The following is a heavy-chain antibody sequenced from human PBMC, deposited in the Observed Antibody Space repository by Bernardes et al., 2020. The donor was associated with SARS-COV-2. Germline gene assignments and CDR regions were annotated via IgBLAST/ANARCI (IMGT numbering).Heavy chain of an antibody. V-gene: IGHV1-18*01. CDR2: ISAYNGNT. J-gene: IGHJ5*02. Sequence: ASVKVSCKASGYTFTSYGISWVRQAPGQGLEWMGWISAYNGNTNYAQKLQGRVTMTTDTSTSTAYMELRSLRSDDTAVYYCARDEQIFGVVIPAFDPWGQGTLVTVSS. CDR1: GYTFTSYG. D-gene: IGHD3-3*01. CDR3: ARDEQIFGVVIPAFDP.